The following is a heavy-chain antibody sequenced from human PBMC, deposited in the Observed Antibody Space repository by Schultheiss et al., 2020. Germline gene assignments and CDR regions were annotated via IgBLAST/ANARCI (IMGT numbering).Heavy chain of an antibody. D-gene: IGHD3-22*01. J-gene: IGHJ4*02. Sequence: AAVKVSCKASGYTFTGYYMHWVRQAPGQGLEWMGWINPNSGGTNYAQKFQGRVTMTRDTSISTAYMELSRLRSDDTAVHYCARDQGGYASLFGYWGQGTLVTVSS. CDR1: GYTFTGYY. V-gene: IGHV1-2*02. CDR2: INPNSGGT. CDR3: ARDQGGYASLFGY.